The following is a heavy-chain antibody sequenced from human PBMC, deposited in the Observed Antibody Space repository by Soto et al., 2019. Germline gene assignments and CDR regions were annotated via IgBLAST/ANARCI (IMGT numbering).Heavy chain of an antibody. CDR3: ARLDNGYSSSWAPEY. CDR2: IDPSDSYT. J-gene: IGHJ4*02. CDR1: GYSFTSYW. Sequence: GESLKISCKGSGYSFTSYWISWVRQMPGKGLEWMGRIDPSDSYTNYSPSFQGHVTISADKSISTAYLQWSSLKASDTAMYYCARLDNGYSSSWAPEYWGQGTLVTVSS. D-gene: IGHD6-13*01. V-gene: IGHV5-10-1*01.